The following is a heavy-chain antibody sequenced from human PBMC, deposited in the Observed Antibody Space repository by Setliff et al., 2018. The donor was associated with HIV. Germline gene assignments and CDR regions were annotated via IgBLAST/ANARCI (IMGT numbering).Heavy chain of an antibody. V-gene: IGHV1-3*01. CDR3: ARDGSGQQLYDY. CDR2: INAGNGNT. CDR1: GGAFISHS. Sequence: ASVKVSCKASGGAFISHSFAWVRQAPGQRLEWMGWINAGNGNTKYSQKFQGRVTITRDTSASTAYMELSSLRSEDTAVYYCARDGSGQQLYDYWGQGTLVTVSS. J-gene: IGHJ4*02. D-gene: IGHD6-13*01.